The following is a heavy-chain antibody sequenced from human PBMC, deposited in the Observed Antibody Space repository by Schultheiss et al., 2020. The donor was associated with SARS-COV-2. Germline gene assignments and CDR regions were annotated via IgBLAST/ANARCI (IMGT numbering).Heavy chain of an antibody. CDR2: INHSGST. D-gene: IGHD2-2*01. CDR1: GGSFSDYS. Sequence: SQTLSLTCAVSGGSFSDYSWTWIRQPPGKGLEWIGEINHSGSTKYNPSLESRFTISVDKSKNQFSLKLSSVTAADTAVYYCARVGCSSTSCYPYYFDYWGQGTLVTVSS. V-gene: IGHV4-34*01. CDR3: ARVGCSSTSCYPYYFDY. J-gene: IGHJ4*02.